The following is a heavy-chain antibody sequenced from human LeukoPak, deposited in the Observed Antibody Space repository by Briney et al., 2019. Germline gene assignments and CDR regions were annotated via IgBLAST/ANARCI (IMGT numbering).Heavy chain of an antibody. Sequence: GRSLRLSCAASGFTFDDYAMHWVRQAPGKGLEWVSGISWNSGSIGYADSVKGRFTISRDNAKNSLYLQMNSLRAEDTAVYYCAKDLVGATSIDYWGQGTLVTVSS. D-gene: IGHD1-26*01. CDR2: ISWNSGSI. J-gene: IGHJ4*02. V-gene: IGHV3-9*01. CDR1: GFTFDDYA. CDR3: AKDLVGATSIDY.